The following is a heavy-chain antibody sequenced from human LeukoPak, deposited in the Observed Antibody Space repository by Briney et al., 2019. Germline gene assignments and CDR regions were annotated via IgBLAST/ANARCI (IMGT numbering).Heavy chain of an antibody. CDR1: GFTFSSYG. CDR2: ISGSGGST. D-gene: IGHD3-22*01. J-gene: IGHJ5*02. CDR3: AKIPTYYYDSSGYREGNWFDP. V-gene: IGHV3-23*01. Sequence: GGSLRLSCAASGFTFSSYGMSWVRQAPGKGLEWVSAISGSGGSTYYAGSVKGRFTISRDNSKNTLYLQMNSLRAEDTAVYYCAKIPTYYYDSSGYREGNWFDPWGQGTLVTVSS.